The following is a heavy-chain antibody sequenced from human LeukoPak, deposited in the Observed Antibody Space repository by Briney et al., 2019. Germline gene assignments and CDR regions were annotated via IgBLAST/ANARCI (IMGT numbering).Heavy chain of an antibody. CDR1: GYSFTTYY. V-gene: IGHV1-2*02. Sequence: GASVKVSCKASGYSFTTYYMHWVRQAPGQGLEWMGWINPNSDATNYAQKFQGRVSMTRDTSISTIYMELSSLTSDDTAVYYCARDRLQMLRFLDWPINQFDSWGQGSLVIVSS. D-gene: IGHD3-9*01. CDR2: INPNSDAT. J-gene: IGHJ4*02. CDR3: ARDRLQMLRFLDWPINQFDS.